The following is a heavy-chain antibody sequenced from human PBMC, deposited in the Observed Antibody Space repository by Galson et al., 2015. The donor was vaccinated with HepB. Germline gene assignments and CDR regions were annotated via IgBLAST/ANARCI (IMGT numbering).Heavy chain of an antibody. Sequence: SLRLSCAASGFTFSSYAMTWVRQAPGKGLEWVSGISGSGGSTYYADSVKGRFTISRDNSKNTLYLQMNSLRAEDTAVYYCAKDGLGMEPNWFDPWGQGTLVTVFS. V-gene: IGHV3-23*01. CDR2: ISGSGGST. CDR1: GFTFSSYA. D-gene: IGHD7-27*01. J-gene: IGHJ5*02. CDR3: AKDGLGMEPNWFDP.